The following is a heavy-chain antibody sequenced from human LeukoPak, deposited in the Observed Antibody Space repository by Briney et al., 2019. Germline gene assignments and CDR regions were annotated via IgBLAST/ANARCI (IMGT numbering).Heavy chain of an antibody. CDR3: ARESNYYGSGRNWFDP. CDR2: IYYSGST. D-gene: IGHD3-10*01. V-gene: IGHV4-39*07. J-gene: IGHJ5*02. Sequence: PSETLSLTCTVSGGSISSSSYYWGWIRQPPGKGLEWIGSIYYSGSTYYNPSLKSRVTISVDTSKNQFSLKLSSVTAADTAVYYCARESNYYGSGRNWFDPWGQGTLVTVSS. CDR1: GGSISSSSYY.